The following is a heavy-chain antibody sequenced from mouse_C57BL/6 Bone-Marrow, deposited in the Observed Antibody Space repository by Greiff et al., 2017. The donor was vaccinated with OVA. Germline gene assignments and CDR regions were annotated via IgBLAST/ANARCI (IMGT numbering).Heavy chain of an antibody. D-gene: IGHD1-1*01. V-gene: IGHV1-52*01. CDR1: GYTFTSYW. CDR3: SREDYYGYWYFDV. J-gene: IGHJ1*03. Sequence: QVQLQQPGAELVRPGSSVKLSCKASGYTFTSYWMHWVKQRPIQGLEWIGNIDTSASETHYHQKFKDKATLTVDKSSSTAYMQLSSLTSEDSAVYYCSREDYYGYWYFDVWGTGTTVTVSS. CDR2: IDTSASET.